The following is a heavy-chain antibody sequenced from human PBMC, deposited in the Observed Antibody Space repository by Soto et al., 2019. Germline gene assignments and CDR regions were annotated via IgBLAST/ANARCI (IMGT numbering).Heavy chain of an antibody. J-gene: IGHJ3*02. V-gene: IGHV1-3*01. Sequence: VSVKVSCKSSGYTFTSYAMHWVRQAPGQRLEWMGWINAGNGNTKYSQKFQGRVTITRDTSASTAYMELSSLRSEDTAVYYCARVDTAMVGAFDIWGKGTMVTDSS. CDR1: GYTFTSYA. D-gene: IGHD5-18*01. CDR3: ARVDTAMVGAFDI. CDR2: INAGNGNT.